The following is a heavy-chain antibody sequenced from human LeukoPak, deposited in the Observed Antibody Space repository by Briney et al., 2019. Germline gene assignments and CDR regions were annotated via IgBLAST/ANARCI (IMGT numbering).Heavy chain of an antibody. CDR3: ARDHIVVVPAASVFRYYYYGMDV. CDR2: IYYSGST. D-gene: IGHD2-2*01. V-gene: IGHV4-31*03. Sequence: SQTLSLTCTVSGGSISSGGYYWSWIRQHPGRGLEWIGYIYYSGSTYYNPSLKSRVTISVDTFKNQFSLKLSSVTAADAAVYYCARDHIVVVPAASVFRYYYYGMDVWGKGTTVTVSS. CDR1: GGSISSGGYY. J-gene: IGHJ6*04.